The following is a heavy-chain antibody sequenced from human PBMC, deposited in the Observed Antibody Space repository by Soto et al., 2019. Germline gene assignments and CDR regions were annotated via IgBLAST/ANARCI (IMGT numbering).Heavy chain of an antibody. D-gene: IGHD4-17*01. CDR1: GGSISSSSYY. V-gene: IGHV4-39*01. J-gene: IGHJ4*02. CDR2: IYYSGST. Sequence: QLQLQESGPGLVKPSETLSLTCTVSGGSISSSSYYWGWIRQPPGKGLEWIGSIYYSGSTYYNPSLKSRVTIAVDPSKNQFSLKLSSVNAADTAVYYCARHQSHYGDYRFDYWGQGTLVTVSS. CDR3: ARHQSHYGDYRFDY.